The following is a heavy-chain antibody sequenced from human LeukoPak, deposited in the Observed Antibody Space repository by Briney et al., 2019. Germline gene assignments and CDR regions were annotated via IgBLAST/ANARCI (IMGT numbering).Heavy chain of an antibody. Sequence: SETLSLTCTVSGGSISSYYWGWIRQPPGKGLEWIGSIYYSGSTYYNPSLKSRVTISVDTSKNQFSLKLSSVTAADTAVYYCAKRQWLVQVDASDIWGQGTMVTVSS. CDR2: IYYSGST. V-gene: IGHV4-39*01. D-gene: IGHD6-19*01. CDR1: GGSISSYY. J-gene: IGHJ3*02. CDR3: AKRQWLVQVDASDI.